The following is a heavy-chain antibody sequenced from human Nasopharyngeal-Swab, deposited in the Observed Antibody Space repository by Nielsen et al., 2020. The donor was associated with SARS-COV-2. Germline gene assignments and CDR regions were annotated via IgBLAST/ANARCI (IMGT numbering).Heavy chain of an antibody. CDR1: GFSFSNYA. CDR2: VSYNGGFE. V-gene: IGHV3-30-3*01. Sequence: GGSLRLSCAASGFSFSNYAMHWVRQALGKGLEWVAVVSYNGGFEHYADSVKGRFTIARDNSKNTLSLQMNSLRIEDTAVYYCAKEAGGGSSSGLDYWGQGTLVTVSP. J-gene: IGHJ4*02. D-gene: IGHD2-2*01. CDR3: AKEAGGGSSSGLDY.